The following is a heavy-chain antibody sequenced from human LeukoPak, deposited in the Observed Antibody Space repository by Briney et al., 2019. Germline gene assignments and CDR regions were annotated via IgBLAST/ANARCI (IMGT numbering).Heavy chain of an antibody. J-gene: IGHJ5*02. D-gene: IGHD2-15*01. CDR2: MNPNSGNT. Sequence: ASVKVSCKASGYTFTSYDINWVRQATGQGLEWMGWMNPNSGNTGYAQKFQGRVTMTRNTSISTAYMELSSLRSEDTAVYYCARGVGYCSGGSCYYTTVYNWFDPWGQGTLVTVS. CDR3: ARGVGYCSGGSCYYTTVYNWFDP. CDR1: GYTFTSYD. V-gene: IGHV1-8*01.